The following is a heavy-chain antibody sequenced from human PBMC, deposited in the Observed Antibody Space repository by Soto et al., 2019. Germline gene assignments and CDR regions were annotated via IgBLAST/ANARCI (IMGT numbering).Heavy chain of an antibody. V-gene: IGHV1-18*01. CDR2: ISAYNGNT. Sequence: ASVKVFCKSSGYTFTSYGISWVRQAPGQVLEWMGWISAYNGNTNYAQKLQGRVTMTTDTSTSTAYMELRSLRSDDTAVYYCAREPAPTYYYDSSGYYFDYWGQGTLVTVSS. CDR3: AREPAPTYYYDSSGYYFDY. CDR1: GYTFTSYG. J-gene: IGHJ4*02. D-gene: IGHD3-22*01.